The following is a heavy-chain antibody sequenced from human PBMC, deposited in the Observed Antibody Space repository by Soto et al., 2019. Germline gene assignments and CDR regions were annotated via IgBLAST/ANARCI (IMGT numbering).Heavy chain of an antibody. CDR3: AREDTAMAGYYYYSAMDV. Sequence: GGSLRLSCAASGFTFSSYGMHWVRQAPGKGLEWVEVIWYDGSNKYYADSVKGRFTISRDNSKNTLYLQMNSLRAEDTAVYYCAREDTAMAGYYYYSAMDVWGEGTTVSV. V-gene: IGHV3-33*01. CDR2: IWYDGSNK. J-gene: IGHJ6*01. CDR1: GFTFSSYG. D-gene: IGHD5-18*01.